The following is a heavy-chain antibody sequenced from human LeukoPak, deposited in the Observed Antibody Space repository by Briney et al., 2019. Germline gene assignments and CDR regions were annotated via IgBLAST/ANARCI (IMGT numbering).Heavy chain of an antibody. CDR3: ARTSASSGDLDY. D-gene: IGHD3-22*01. J-gene: IGHJ4*02. Sequence: SETLSLTCTVSGGAIRSSSYYWGWIRQPPGKGLEWIGSIYYSGSTNYNPSLKSRVTISVDTSKNQFSLKLSSVTAADTAVYYCARTSASSGDLDYWGQGTLVTVSS. CDR1: GGAIRSSSYY. V-gene: IGHV4-39*07. CDR2: IYYSGST.